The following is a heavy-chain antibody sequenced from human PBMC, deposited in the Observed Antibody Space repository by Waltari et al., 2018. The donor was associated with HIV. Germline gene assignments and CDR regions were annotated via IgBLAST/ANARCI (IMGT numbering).Heavy chain of an antibody. V-gene: IGHV1-8*02. CDR1: GYPFIDFD. Sequence: QVQLVQSGAEIKKPRASVRISCKAFGYPFIDFDINWVRRPPGRGLEWVGWMNPDNGDAGYGHKFKGRFSLTRDTSTDTAYMDVDNLKSEDTAIYYCTKGRRGALFGDEWGQGTLVTVSS. D-gene: IGHD3-3*01. CDR2: MNPDNGDA. J-gene: IGHJ4*02. CDR3: TKGRRGALFGDE.